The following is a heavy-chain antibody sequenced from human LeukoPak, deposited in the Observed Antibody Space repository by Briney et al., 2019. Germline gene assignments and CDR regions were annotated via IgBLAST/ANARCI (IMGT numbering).Heavy chain of an antibody. CDR3: ARGPIAARPRWFDP. Sequence: SVKVSCKASGGTFSSYAISWVRQAPGQGLEWMGGIIPIFGTANYAQKFQGRVTITTDESTSTAYMELSSLRSEDTAVYHCARGPIAARPRWFDPWGQGTLVTVSS. CDR2: IIPIFGTA. V-gene: IGHV1-69*05. CDR1: GGTFSSYA. D-gene: IGHD6-6*01. J-gene: IGHJ5*02.